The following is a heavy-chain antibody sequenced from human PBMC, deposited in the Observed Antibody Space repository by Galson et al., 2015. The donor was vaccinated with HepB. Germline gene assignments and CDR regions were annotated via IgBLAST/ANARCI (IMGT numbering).Heavy chain of an antibody. CDR3: ARRRLSGYSSGWYTEISWFDP. CDR1: GGSFSGYY. D-gene: IGHD3-22*01. Sequence: ETLSLTCAVYGGSFSGYYWSWIRQPPGKGLEWIGEINHSGSTNYNPSLKSRVTISVDTSKNQFSLKLSSVTAADTAVYYCARRRLSGYSSGWYTEISWFDPWGQGILVTVSS. J-gene: IGHJ5*02. V-gene: IGHV4-34*01. CDR2: INHSGST.